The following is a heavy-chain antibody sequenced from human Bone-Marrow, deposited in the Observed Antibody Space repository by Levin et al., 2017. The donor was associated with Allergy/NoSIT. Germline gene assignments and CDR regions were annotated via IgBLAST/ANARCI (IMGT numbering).Heavy chain of an antibody. V-gene: IGHV3-23*05. CDR2: IHNSSRST. CDR3: AKDLLYFYGSGSYDF. J-gene: IGHJ4*02. Sequence: PGGSLRLSCAASGFTFSSYAMSWVRQAPGKGLEWVASIHNSSRSTHYADSVKGRFTISRDNSKNRLSLQMYSLRAEDTAVYYCAKDLLYFYGSGSYDFRGQGTLVTVSS. CDR1: GFTFSSYA. D-gene: IGHD3-10*01.